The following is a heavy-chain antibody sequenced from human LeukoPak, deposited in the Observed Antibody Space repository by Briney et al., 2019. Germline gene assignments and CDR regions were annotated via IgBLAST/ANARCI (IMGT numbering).Heavy chain of an antibody. CDR3: AKTTGGYYFDY. Sequence: PGGSLRLPCAASGFTFDDYAMHWVRQAPGKGLEWVSAISGSGGSTYYADSVKGRFTISRDNSKNTLYLQMNSLRAEDTAVYYCAKTTGGYYFDYWGQGTLVTVSS. J-gene: IGHJ4*02. CDR1: GFTFDDYA. CDR2: ISGSGGST. V-gene: IGHV3-23*01. D-gene: IGHD4-11*01.